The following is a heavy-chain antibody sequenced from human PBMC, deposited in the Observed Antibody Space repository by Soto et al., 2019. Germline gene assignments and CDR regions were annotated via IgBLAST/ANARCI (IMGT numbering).Heavy chain of an antibody. V-gene: IGHV1-3*01. D-gene: IGHD3-3*01. CDR1: GYTFTSYA. CDR3: ARDGDRITIFGVVKKYNWFDP. CDR2: INAGNGNT. Sequence: ASVKVSCKASGYTFTSYAMHWVRQAPGQRLEWMGWINAGNGNTKYSQKFQGRVTITRDTSASTAYMELSSLRSEDTAVYYCARDGDRITIFGVVKKYNWFDPWGQGXLVTVYS. J-gene: IGHJ5*02.